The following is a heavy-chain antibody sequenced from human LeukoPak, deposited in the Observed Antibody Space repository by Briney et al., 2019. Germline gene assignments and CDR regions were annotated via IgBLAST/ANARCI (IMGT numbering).Heavy chain of an antibody. D-gene: IGHD3-10*01. Sequence: SETLSLTCTVSGGSISSGDYYWSWIRQPPGKGLEWIGYIYYSGSTYYNPSLKSRVTISVDTSKNQFSLKLSSVTAADTAVYYCARGRARYSGSGSYPSPLDYWGQGTLVTVSS. J-gene: IGHJ4*02. CDR2: IYYSGST. CDR3: ARGRARYSGSGSYPSPLDY. CDR1: GGSISSGDYY. V-gene: IGHV4-30-4*01.